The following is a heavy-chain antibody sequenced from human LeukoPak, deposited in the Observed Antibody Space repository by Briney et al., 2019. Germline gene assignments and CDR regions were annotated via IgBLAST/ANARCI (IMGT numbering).Heavy chain of an antibody. V-gene: IGHV3-30*18. Sequence: GGSLRLSCAASGFTFSSYGMHWVRQAPGKGLEWVAVISYDGSNKNYADSVKGRFTISRDNSKNTLYLQMNSLRAEDTAVYYCAKDHPDDYGDYIDYWGQGTLVTVSS. D-gene: IGHD4-17*01. CDR2: ISYDGSNK. CDR3: AKDHPDDYGDYIDY. CDR1: GFTFSSYG. J-gene: IGHJ4*02.